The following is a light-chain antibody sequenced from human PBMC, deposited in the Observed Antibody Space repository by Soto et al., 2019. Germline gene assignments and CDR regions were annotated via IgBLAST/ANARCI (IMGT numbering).Light chain of an antibody. Sequence: ERVMTQSQGTLSLSPGDRATLSCRASRSVSTTLAWYPQKPGQAPRLLIFGTSSRATGIPDRFSGSGAWTDFTLTISRLEPEEFAVYYCQQYGNSPITFGQGTRLEIK. CDR3: QQYGNSPIT. CDR2: GTS. J-gene: IGKJ5*01. V-gene: IGKV3-20*01. CDR1: RSVSTT.